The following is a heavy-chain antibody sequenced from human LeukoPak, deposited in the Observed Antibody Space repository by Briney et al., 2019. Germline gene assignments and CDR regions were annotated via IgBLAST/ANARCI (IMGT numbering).Heavy chain of an antibody. CDR3: AKEYGSGSYPNDALDI. CDR1: GFTFSDYY. CDR2: ISSSSSYT. D-gene: IGHD3-10*01. J-gene: IGHJ3*02. Sequence: PGGSLRLSCAASGFTFSDYYMSRIRQAPGQGLEWILYISSSSSYTHYADSVKGRFTISRDNAKNSLYLQMSSLTAEDTAVYYCAKEYGSGSYPNDALDIWGQGTMVTVSS. V-gene: IGHV3-11*05.